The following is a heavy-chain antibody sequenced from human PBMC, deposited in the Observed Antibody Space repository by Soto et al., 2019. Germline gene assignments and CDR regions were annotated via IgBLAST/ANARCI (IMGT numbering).Heavy chain of an antibody. D-gene: IGHD6-13*01. CDR3: ARLCIAAAASYYYYMDV. V-gene: IGHV4-31*03. Sequence: SETLSLTCTVSGGSISSGGYYWSWIRQHPGKGLEWIGYIYYSGSTYYNPSLKSRVTISVDTSKNQFSLKLSSVTAADTAVYYCARLCIAAAASYYYYMDVWGKGTTVTVSS. J-gene: IGHJ6*03. CDR1: GGSISSGGYY. CDR2: IYYSGST.